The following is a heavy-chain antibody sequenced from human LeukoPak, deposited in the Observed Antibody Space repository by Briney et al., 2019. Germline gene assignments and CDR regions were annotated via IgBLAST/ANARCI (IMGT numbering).Heavy chain of an antibody. J-gene: IGHJ4*02. CDR3: ARGRSTWHLDY. CDR2: ITSYSSTI. V-gene: IGHV3-48*04. CDR1: GFPFSSYS. Sequence: PGGSLRLSCAASGFPFSSYSMNWVRQAPGRGLEWVSYITSYSSTIYYADSVKGRFTISRDNAKNSLSLQMNSLRAEDTAVYYCARGRSTWHLDYWGQGTLVTVSS. D-gene: IGHD1-26*01.